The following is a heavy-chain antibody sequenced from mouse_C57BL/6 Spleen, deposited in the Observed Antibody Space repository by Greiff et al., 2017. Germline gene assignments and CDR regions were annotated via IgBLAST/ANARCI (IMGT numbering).Heavy chain of an antibody. Sequence: QVQLKQSGAELVKPGASVKISCKASGYAFSSYWMNWVKQRPGKGLEWIGQIYPGDGDTNYNGKFKGKATLTADKSSSTAYMQLSSLTSEDSAVYFCARDHYYGSMDDWGQGTSVTVSS. V-gene: IGHV1-80*01. CDR3: ARDHYYGSMDD. CDR1: GYAFSSYW. CDR2: IYPGDGDT. J-gene: IGHJ4*01. D-gene: IGHD1-1*01.